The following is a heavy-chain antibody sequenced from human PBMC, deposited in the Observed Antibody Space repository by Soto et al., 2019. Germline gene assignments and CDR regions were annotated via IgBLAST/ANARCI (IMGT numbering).Heavy chain of an antibody. V-gene: IGHV4-59*01. Sequence: QVQLQESGPGLVKPSEPLSLTCTVSGGSISSYYWSWIRQPPGQGLVWVGYIYYSGSNNYNPSLKSRVTIAVDPPRNLSSLKLSAVTAADTAVYYCARERTGPSEDRSGYYYALGAWDIGSQGTRVAFSS. CDR3: ARERTGPSEDRSGYYYALGAWDI. CDR1: GGSISSYY. J-gene: IGHJ3*02. CDR2: IYYSGSN. D-gene: IGHD3-22*01.